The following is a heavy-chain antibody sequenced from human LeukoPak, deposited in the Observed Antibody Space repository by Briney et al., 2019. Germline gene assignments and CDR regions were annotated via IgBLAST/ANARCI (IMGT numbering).Heavy chain of an antibody. CDR2: IYYSGTT. V-gene: IGHV4-59*01. D-gene: IGHD1-1*01. CDR1: GGSISSYY. CDR3: ARGGKVEPRVWPG. J-gene: IGHJ6*02. Sequence: PSETLSLTCTVSGGSISSYYWSWIRQPPGKGLEWIGYIYYSGTTNYNPSLKSRVTISVDTSKNQFSLKLSSVTADDTAVYYCARGGKVEPRVWPGWGQGTTVTVSS.